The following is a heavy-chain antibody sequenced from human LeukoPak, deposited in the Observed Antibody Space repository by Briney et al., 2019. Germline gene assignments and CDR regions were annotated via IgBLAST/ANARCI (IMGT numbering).Heavy chain of an antibody. D-gene: IGHD3-3*01. CDR1: GFTFSSYW. Sequence: GGSLRLSCAASGFTFSSYWMSWVRQAPGKGLEWVANIKQDGSEKYYVDSVKGRFTISRDNAKNSLYLQMNSLRAEDTAVYYCARDSHDFWSGYYFEGKNWFDPWGQGTLVTVSS. V-gene: IGHV3-7*03. CDR2: IKQDGSEK. J-gene: IGHJ5*02. CDR3: ARDSHDFWSGYYFEGKNWFDP.